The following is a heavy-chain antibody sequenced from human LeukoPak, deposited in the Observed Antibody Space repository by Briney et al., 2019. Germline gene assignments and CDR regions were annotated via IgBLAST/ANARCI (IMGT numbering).Heavy chain of an antibody. J-gene: IGHJ4*02. CDR2: IKQDGSEK. Sequence: GGSLRLSCAASGFTFSTYWMTWVRQAPGKGLEWVANIKQDGSEKYYVDSVRGRFTISRDNAKNSLYLQLNSLGAEDTAVYYCARESQLAGYWGQGTLVTVSS. V-gene: IGHV3-7*01. CDR1: GFTFSTYW. CDR3: ARESQLAGY. D-gene: IGHD6-13*01.